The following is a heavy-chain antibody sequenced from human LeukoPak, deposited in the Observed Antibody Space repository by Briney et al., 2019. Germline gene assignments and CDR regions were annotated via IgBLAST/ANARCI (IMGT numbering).Heavy chain of an antibody. CDR1: GGTFSSYA. J-gene: IGHJ5*02. V-gene: IGHV1-69*13. CDR3: ARDRLSPVGAPRNWFDP. D-gene: IGHD1-26*01. CDR2: IIPIFGTA. Sequence: SVKVSCKASGGTFSSYAISWVRQAPGQGLEWMGGIIPIFGTANYAQKFQGRVTITADESTSTAYMELSSLRSEDTAVYYCARDRLSPVGAPRNWFDPWXXGTXVTXSS.